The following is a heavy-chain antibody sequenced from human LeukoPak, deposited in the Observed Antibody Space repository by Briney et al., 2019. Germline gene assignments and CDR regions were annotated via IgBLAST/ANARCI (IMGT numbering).Heavy chain of an antibody. D-gene: IGHD6-13*01. CDR1: GFTFSSYW. Sequence: GGSLRLSCAASGFTFSSYWMHWVRQAPGKGLVWVSRINSDGSSTSYADSVKGRFTISRDNAKNTLYLQMNSLRAEDTAVYYCARYPKGQQLVPDYWGQGTLVTVSS. J-gene: IGHJ4*02. V-gene: IGHV3-74*01. CDR3: ARYPKGQQLVPDY. CDR2: INSDGSST.